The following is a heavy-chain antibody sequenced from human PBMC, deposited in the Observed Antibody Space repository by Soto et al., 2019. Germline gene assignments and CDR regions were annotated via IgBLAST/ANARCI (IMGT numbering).Heavy chain of an antibody. D-gene: IGHD5-12*01. CDR1: GFTFSTCS. J-gene: IGHJ4*02. V-gene: IGHV3-21*02. CDR2: ISSSSSNI. CDR3: ARDNGYDAATLDY. Sequence: VQLVESGGGLVKPGGSLRLSCAASGFTFSTCSMNWVRQAPGQGLEWVSSISSSSSNIYYADSVQGRFTSSRDNAKNSLYLQMNSLRADDTAVYYCARDNGYDAATLDYWGQGTLVTVSS.